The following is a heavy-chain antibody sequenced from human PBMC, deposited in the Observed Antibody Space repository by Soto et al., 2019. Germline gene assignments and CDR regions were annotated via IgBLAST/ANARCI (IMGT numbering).Heavy chain of an antibody. J-gene: IGHJ4*02. CDR1: GFFFSSYE. CDR2: ISTTGDYV. Sequence: PGGSLRLSCAASGFFFSSYEMTWFRQAPGKGLEWIPHISTTGDYVQYADSVRGRFTISRDNAKNSLFLQMNSLRAEDTAVYYCARDQTFYFGAGSDAYWGQGTLVTVSS. D-gene: IGHD2-21*01. V-gene: IGHV3-48*03. CDR3: ARDQTFYFGAGSDAY.